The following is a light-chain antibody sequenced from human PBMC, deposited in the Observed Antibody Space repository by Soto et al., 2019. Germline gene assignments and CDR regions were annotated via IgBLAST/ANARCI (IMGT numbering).Light chain of an antibody. Sequence: DIQMTQSPSTLAASVGDRVTISCRASETISSWLAWYQQKPGKVPKLLISAASRLHSGVPSRFSGSGSGTDFTLTISSLQPEDFATYYCQQANSFPLTFGGGTKVDIK. CDR3: QQANSFPLT. J-gene: IGKJ4*01. CDR2: AAS. V-gene: IGKV1-12*01. CDR1: ETISSW.